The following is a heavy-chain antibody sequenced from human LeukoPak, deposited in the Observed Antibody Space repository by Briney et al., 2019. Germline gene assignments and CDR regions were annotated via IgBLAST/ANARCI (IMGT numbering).Heavy chain of an antibody. CDR3: AKRDGMYTSGSYYFDY. CDR2: IRYDGSNK. D-gene: IGHD6-19*01. V-gene: IGHV3-30*02. Sequence: GGPLRLSCAASGFTFSSYGMHWVRQAPGKGLEWVAFIRYDGSNKYYADSVKGRFTISRDSSKNTLYLQMNSLRPEDTAIYYCAKRDGMYTSGSYYFDYWGQGTLVTVSS. J-gene: IGHJ4*02. CDR1: GFTFSSYG.